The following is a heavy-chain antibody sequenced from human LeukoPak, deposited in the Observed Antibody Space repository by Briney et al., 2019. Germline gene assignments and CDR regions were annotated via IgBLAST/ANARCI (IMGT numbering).Heavy chain of an antibody. CDR1: GGSISSSSYY. CDR2: IYYSGST. V-gene: IGHV4-39*07. CDR3: AREVGPRYPSTVFDP. Sequence: PSGTLSLTCTVSGGSISSSSYYWGWIRQPPGKGLEWIGSIYYSGSTYYNPSLKSRVTISVDTSKNQFSLKLSSVTAADTAVYYCAREVGPRYPSTVFDPWGQGTLVTVSS. D-gene: IGHD1-1*01. J-gene: IGHJ5*02.